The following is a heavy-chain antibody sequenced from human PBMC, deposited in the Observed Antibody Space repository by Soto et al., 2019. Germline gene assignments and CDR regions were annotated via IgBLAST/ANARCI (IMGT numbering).Heavy chain of an antibody. CDR1: GFTFSGYS. Sequence: GGSLRLSCEGSGFTFSGYSMNWVRQAPGKGLEWVSYLSSRSTTIYYADSVKGRFTISRDNAENSLYLHMNSLRAEDTAVYYCARVSLISRVFDSWGQGTLVTVSS. V-gene: IGHV3-48*01. J-gene: IGHJ4*02. CDR3: ARVSLISRVFDS. CDR2: LSSRSTTI. D-gene: IGHD2-21*01.